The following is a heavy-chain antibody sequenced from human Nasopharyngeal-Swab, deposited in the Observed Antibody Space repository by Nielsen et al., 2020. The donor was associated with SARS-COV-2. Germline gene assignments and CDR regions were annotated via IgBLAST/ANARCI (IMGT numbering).Heavy chain of an antibody. D-gene: IGHD5-24*01. Sequence: GESLKISCAASGFTFSSYGMHWVRQAPGKGLEWVAVISYDGSNKYYADSVKGRFTISRDNSKNTLYLQMNSLRAEDTAVYYCARDRGDGYNLYYFDYWGQGTLVIVSS. V-gene: IGHV3-30*03. CDR1: GFTFSSYG. CDR3: ARDRGDGYNLYYFDY. CDR2: ISYDGSNK. J-gene: IGHJ4*02.